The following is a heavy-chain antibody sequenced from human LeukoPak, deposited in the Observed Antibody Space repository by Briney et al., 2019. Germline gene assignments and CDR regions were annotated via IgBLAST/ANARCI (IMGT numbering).Heavy chain of an antibody. Sequence: ASVTVSCKASGYTFTGYFMHWVRQAPGQGLEWMGWINPNSGGTNYAQKFQGRVTMTRDTSISTAYMELSRLRSDDTAIYYCAREAAAGVYFEYWGQGTLVTVSS. CDR3: AREAAAGVYFEY. CDR2: INPNSGGT. CDR1: GYTFTGYF. V-gene: IGHV1-2*02. J-gene: IGHJ4*02. D-gene: IGHD6-13*01.